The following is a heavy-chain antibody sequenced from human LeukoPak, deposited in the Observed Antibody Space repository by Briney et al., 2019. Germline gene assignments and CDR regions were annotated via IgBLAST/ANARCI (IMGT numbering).Heavy chain of an antibody. CDR2: IYYSGST. J-gene: IGHJ4*02. CDR3: ARRALYDFWSGYYIDY. V-gene: IGHV4-30-4*08. D-gene: IGHD3-3*01. CDR1: GGSISSGDYY. Sequence: SQTLSLTCTVSGGSISSGDYYWSWIRQPPGKGLEWIGYIYYSGSTYYNPSLKSRVTISVDTSKNQFSLKLSSVTAADTAVYYCARRALYDFWSGYYIDYVGQETLVTVSS.